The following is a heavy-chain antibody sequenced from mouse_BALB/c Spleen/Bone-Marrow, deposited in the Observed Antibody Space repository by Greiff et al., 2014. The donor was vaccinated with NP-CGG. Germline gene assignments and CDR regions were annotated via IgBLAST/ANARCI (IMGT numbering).Heavy chain of an antibody. CDR3: ARSYYTMDY. CDR2: ISYYGIT. Sequence: EVQLQQSGPGLVKPSQSLSLTCTVTGYSITSDFAWNWNRQFPGNKLEWMGYISYYGITSYNPSLKSRISITRDTSKNQFFLQLNSVTSEDTATYYCARSYYTMDYWGQGISVTVSS. J-gene: IGHJ4*01. CDR1: GYSITSDFA. V-gene: IGHV3-2*02.